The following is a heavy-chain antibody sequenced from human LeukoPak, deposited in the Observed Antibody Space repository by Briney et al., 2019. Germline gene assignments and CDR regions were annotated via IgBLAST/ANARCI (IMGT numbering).Heavy chain of an antibody. J-gene: IGHJ3*02. V-gene: IGHV3-30*04. CDR2: ISYDGSNK. CDR3: ARVGYAIEAAGTIGAFDI. Sequence: PGGSLRLSCAASGFTFSNYAMHWVRQAPGKGLEWVAVISYDGSNKYYADSVKGRFTISRDNSKNTLYLQMNSLRVEDTAVYYCARVGYAIEAAGTIGAFDIWGQGTMVTVSS. CDR1: GFTFSNYA. D-gene: IGHD6-13*01.